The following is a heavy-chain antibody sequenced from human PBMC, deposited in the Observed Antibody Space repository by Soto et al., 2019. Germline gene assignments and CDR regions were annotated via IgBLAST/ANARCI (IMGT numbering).Heavy chain of an antibody. V-gene: IGHV3-23*01. D-gene: IGHD3-3*01. CDR3: AKMSDFWSGSPTYHFDY. Sequence: EVQLLESGGGLVQPGGSLRLSCAASGFTFSSYAMSWVRQAPGKGLERVSVVSGCGSSTYYADSVKGRFTISRDNSKKTLYVQMNSLRAEDTAVYYCAKMSDFWSGSPTYHFDYWGQGTQVTVSS. CDR1: GFTFSSYA. J-gene: IGHJ4*02. CDR2: VSGCGSST.